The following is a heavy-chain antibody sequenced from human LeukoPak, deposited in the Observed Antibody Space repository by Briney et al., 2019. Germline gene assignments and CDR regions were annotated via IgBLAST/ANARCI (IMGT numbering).Heavy chain of an antibody. CDR1: GGSISSGDYY. CDR3: ARAVDRGISGYKHDPYYFDY. Sequence: PSETLSLTCTVSGGSISSGDYYWSWIRQPPGKGLEWIGYIYYSGSTYYNPSLKSRVTISVDTSKNQFSLKLSSVTAADTAVYYCARAVDRGISGYKHDPYYFDYWGQGTLVTVSS. V-gene: IGHV4-30-4*08. J-gene: IGHJ4*02. CDR2: IYYSGST. D-gene: IGHD3-22*01.